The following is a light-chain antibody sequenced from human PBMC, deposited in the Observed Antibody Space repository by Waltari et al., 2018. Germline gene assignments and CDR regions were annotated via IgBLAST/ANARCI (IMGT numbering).Light chain of an antibody. J-gene: IGKJ3*01. Sequence: EIVLTQSPATLCLSPGERATLSCRASQSVSSYLAWYQQKPGQAPRLLIYDASNRATGIPARFSGSGSGTDVTLTISRLEPEDFAVYYCQQRSKWPLTFGPGTKVDIK. CDR2: DAS. CDR1: QSVSSY. CDR3: QQRSKWPLT. V-gene: IGKV3-11*01.